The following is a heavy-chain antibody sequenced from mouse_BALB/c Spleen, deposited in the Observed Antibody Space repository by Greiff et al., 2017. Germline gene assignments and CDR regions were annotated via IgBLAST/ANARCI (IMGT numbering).Heavy chain of an antibody. V-gene: IGHV1-87*01. D-gene: IGHD2-3*01. CDR1: GYTFTSYW. J-gene: IGHJ4*01. CDR2: IYPGDGDT. CDR3: ARSYYDGYYAHAMDY. Sequence: QVQLQQSGAELARPGASVKLSCKASGYTFTSYWMQWVKQRPGQGLEWIGAIYPGDGDTRYTQKFKGKATLTADKSSSTAYMQLSSLASEDSAVYYCARSYYDGYYAHAMDYWGQGTSVTVSS.